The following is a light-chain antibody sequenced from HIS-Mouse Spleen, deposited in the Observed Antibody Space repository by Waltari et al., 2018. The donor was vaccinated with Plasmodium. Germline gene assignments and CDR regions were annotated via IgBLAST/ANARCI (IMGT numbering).Light chain of an antibody. CDR2: EDS. J-gene: IGLJ3*02. CDR3: YSTDSSGNHRV. CDR1: ALPKKY. V-gene: IGLV3-10*01. Sequence: SYELTQPPSVSVSPGQTARITCPGDALPKKYAYWYQQKSGQAPVRVNYEDSKRPTGTPGGFSGSSSGTMATLTISGAQVEDESDYYCYSTDSSGNHRVFGGGTKLTVL.